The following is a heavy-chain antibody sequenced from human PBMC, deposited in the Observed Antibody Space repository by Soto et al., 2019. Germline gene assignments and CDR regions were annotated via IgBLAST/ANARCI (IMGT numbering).Heavy chain of an antibody. Sequence: VQLPESGPGLVKPSQTLSLTCTVSGCSIRSGGYYWSWIRQHPGQGLAWIGYIYSSGTTYYNPSLRSRVTIPGDTSKNQFSLRLTSATAADTAVYYWARSGDPWGQGTLVTVPS. D-gene: IGHD6-25*01. CDR3: ARSGDP. CDR1: GCSIRSGGYY. CDR2: IYSSGTT. J-gene: IGHJ5*02. V-gene: IGHV4-31*03.